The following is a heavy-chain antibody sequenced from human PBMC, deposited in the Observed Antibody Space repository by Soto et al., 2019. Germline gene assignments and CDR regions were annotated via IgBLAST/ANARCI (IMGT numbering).Heavy chain of an antibody. CDR1: GFTFSTFG. V-gene: IGHV3-30*18. D-gene: IGHD3-10*01. CDR2: ISYDGGNK. J-gene: IGHJ5*02. Sequence: QVQLVESGGTVVQPGRSLRLSCAASGFTFSTFGMHWVRQAPGKGLEWVAAISYDGGNKYYADSVKGRFTISRDDSKNTLYLQMNSLRAEDTAVYYCVKDPYYYGSGSYYNGGWFDPWGQGTLVTVSS. CDR3: VKDPYYYGSGSYYNGGWFDP.